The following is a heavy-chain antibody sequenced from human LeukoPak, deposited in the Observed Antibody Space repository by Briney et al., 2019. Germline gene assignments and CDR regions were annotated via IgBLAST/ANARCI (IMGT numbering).Heavy chain of an antibody. D-gene: IGHD4-17*01. V-gene: IGHV1-8*01. J-gene: IGHJ5*02. CDR2: MNPNSGNT. CDR1: GYTFTSYD. CDR3: ARVHYGDSRFDP. Sequence: GASVKVSRKASGYTFTSYDIHWVRQATGQGLEWMGWMNPNSGNTGYTQKFQGRVTMTRNTSISTAYMELSSLRSEDTAVYYCARVHYGDSRFDPWGQGTLVTVSS.